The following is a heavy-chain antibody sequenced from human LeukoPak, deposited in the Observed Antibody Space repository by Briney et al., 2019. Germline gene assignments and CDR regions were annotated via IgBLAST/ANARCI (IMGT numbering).Heavy chain of an antibody. V-gene: IGHV3-48*04. J-gene: IGHJ4*02. D-gene: IGHD6-19*01. CDR3: ARGGSGWPR. CDR2: ISSSSSTI. CDR1: GFTFSSYN. Sequence: GGSLRLSCAASGFTFSSYNMNWVRQAPGKGLEWVSYISSSSSTIYYADSVKGRFTVSRDNAKNSLYLQMSSLRVEDTAVYYCARGGSGWPRWGQGTLVTVSS.